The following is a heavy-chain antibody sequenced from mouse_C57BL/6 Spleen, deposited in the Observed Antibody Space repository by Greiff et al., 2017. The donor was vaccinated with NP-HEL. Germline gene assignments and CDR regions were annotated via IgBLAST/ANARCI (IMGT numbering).Heavy chain of an antibody. D-gene: IGHD4-1*01. CDR1: GFTFSDYG. J-gene: IGHJ3*01. Sequence: DVKLVESGGGLVKPGGSLKLSCAASGFTFSDYGMHWVRRAPEKGLEWVAYISSGSSTIYYADTVKGRFTISRDNAKNTLFLQMTSLRSEDTAMYYCAKDGTAWFAYWGQGTLVTVSA. V-gene: IGHV5-17*01. CDR2: ISSGSSTI. CDR3: AKDGTAWFAY.